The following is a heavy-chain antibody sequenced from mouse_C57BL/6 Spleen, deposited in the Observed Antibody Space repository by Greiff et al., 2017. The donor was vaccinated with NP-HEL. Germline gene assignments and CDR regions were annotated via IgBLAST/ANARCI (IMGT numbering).Heavy chain of an antibody. CDR3: AKEIYYDYEYYFDY. D-gene: IGHD2-4*01. CDR1: GYTFTSYW. CDR2: IDPNSGGT. Sequence: QVQLKQPGAELVKPGASVKLSCKASGYTFTSYWMHWVKQRPGRGLEWIGRIDPNSGGTKYNEKFKSKATLTVDKPSSTAYMQLSSLTSEDSAVYYCAKEIYYDYEYYFDYWGQGTTLTVSS. V-gene: IGHV1-72*01. J-gene: IGHJ2*01.